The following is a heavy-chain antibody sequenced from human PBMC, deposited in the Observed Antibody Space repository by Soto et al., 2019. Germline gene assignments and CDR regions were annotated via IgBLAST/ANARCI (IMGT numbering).Heavy chain of an antibody. CDR1: GLTFSSYS. V-gene: IGHV3-21*01. D-gene: IGHD5-18*01. Sequence: GSLRLSCAASGLTFSSYSMNWVRQAPGKGLEWVSSISSSSSYIYYADSVKGRFTISRDNAKNSLYLQMNSLRAEDTAVYYCARDQPGYSYGYGLGYWGQGTLVTVSS. CDR3: ARDQPGYSYGYGLGY. CDR2: ISSSSSYI. J-gene: IGHJ4*02.